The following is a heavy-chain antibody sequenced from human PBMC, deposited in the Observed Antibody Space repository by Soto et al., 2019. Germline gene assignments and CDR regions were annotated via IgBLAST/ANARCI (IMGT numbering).Heavy chain of an antibody. J-gene: IGHJ4*02. D-gene: IGHD1-20*01. CDR1: GFTFSSYT. CDR2: VSGSGGST. CDR3: AKPPDYNWNDY. V-gene: IGHV3-23*01. Sequence: GGSLRLSCAASGFTFSSYTMSWVRQAPGKGLEWISAVSGSGGSTYYADSVKGRFTISRDNSKDTLYQQKNNLKAEDTAVYYCAKPPDYNWNDYWGQGTLVTVSS.